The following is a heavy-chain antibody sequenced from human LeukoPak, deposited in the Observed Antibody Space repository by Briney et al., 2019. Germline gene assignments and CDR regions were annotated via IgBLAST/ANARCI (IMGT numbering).Heavy chain of an antibody. Sequence: GGSLRLSCAASGFTVSSNYMSWIRQAPGKGLEWVSYISSSGSTIYYADSVKGRFTISRDNAKNSLYLQMNSLRAEDTAVYYCARDQQSSHDCSGGSCSSDYGMDVWGQGTTVTVSS. CDR1: GFTVSSNY. J-gene: IGHJ6*02. CDR2: ISSSGSTI. V-gene: IGHV3-11*04. CDR3: ARDQQSSHDCSGGSCSSDYGMDV. D-gene: IGHD2-15*01.